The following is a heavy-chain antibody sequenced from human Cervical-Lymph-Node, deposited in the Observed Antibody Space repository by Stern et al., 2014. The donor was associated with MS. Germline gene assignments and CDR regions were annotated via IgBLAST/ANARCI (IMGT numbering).Heavy chain of an antibody. CDR3: ARDLGFGDY. D-gene: IGHD2-15*01. J-gene: IGHJ4*02. CDR1: GYTFSDYH. Sequence: QMQLVQSGAEVKKPGASVKVSCKASGYTFSDYHMHWVRQAPGQGLEWMGRIYPKGGDTNYAQKFQGRVTMTSDTSIGTAYMELSSLRSDDTAVYYCARDLGFGDYWGQGTLVTVSS. V-gene: IGHV1-2*06. CDR2: IYPKGGDT.